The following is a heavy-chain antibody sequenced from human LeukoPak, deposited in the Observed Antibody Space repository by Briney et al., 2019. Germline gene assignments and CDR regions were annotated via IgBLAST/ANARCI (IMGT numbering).Heavy chain of an antibody. CDR1: GYIFTSYY. CDR3: ARVVRRTAAFDY. V-gene: IGHV1-46*01. J-gene: IGHJ4*02. D-gene: IGHD6-25*01. Sequence: ASVKVSCKASGYIFTSYYMHWVRQAPGQGLEWMGIINPSGGSTSYAQKFQGRVTMTRDTSTSTVYMELSSLRSEDTAVYYCARVVRRTAAFDYWGQGTLVTVSS. CDR2: INPSGGST.